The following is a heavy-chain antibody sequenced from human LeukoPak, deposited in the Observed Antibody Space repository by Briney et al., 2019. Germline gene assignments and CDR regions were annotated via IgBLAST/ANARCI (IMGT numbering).Heavy chain of an antibody. J-gene: IGHJ4*02. CDR1: GFTFISYD. CDR2: ISGSGGSI. CDR3: SRGRLFGDY. Sequence: PGGSLRLSCAASGFTFISYDMNWVRQAPGKGLEWVSYISGSGGSIYYTDSMKGRFTISRDNAKNSLLLQMNSLRAEDTAVYYCSRGRLFGDYWGQGALVTVSS. V-gene: IGHV3-48*03. D-gene: IGHD3-16*01.